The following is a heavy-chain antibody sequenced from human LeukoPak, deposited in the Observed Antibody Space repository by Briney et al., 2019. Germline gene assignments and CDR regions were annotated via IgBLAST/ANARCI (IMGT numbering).Heavy chain of an antibody. CDR2: IYYSGST. D-gene: IGHD6-6*01. CDR3: ARVSIAAQPGFDY. V-gene: IGHV4-39*01. CDR1: GGSISSSSYY. Sequence: SETLSLTCTVSGGSISSSSYYWGWIRQPPGKGLEWIGSIYYSGSTYYNPSLKSRVTISVDTSKIQFSLKLSSVTAADTAVYYCARVSIAAQPGFDYWGQGTLVTVSS. J-gene: IGHJ4*02.